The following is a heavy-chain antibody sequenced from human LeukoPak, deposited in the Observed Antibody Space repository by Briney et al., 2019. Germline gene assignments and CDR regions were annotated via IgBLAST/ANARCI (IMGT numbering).Heavy chain of an antibody. V-gene: IGHV1-18*01. CDR3: AREYSSSWYGNWFDP. CDR1: RYTYTSYV. D-gene: IGHD6-13*01. J-gene: IGHJ5*02. CDR2: ISAYNGNT. Sequence: ASVKVSCKASRYTYTSYVISGVRQAPGQELEWMGWISAYNGNTNYAQKLQGRVTMTTDTSTSTAYMELRSLRSDDTAVYYCAREYSSSWYGNWFDPWGQGTLVTVSS.